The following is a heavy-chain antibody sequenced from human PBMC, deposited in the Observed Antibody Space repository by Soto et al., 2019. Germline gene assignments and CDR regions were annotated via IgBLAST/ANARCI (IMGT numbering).Heavy chain of an antibody. CDR3: TPGPHY. CDR1: GFPFSNAC. CDR2: IKSTTDGGTT. V-gene: IGHV3-15*07. J-gene: IGHJ4*02. Sequence: GESLRLFFAASGFPFSNACMNWVRQAPGKGLEWVGRIKSTTDGGTTDYAAPVKGRYTISRDDSKNTLYLQMNSLKTEDTAVYYCTPGPHYWGQGTLVTVS.